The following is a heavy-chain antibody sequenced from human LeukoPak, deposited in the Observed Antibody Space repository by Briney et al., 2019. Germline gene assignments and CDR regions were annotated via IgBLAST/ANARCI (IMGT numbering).Heavy chain of an antibody. CDR1: GFTFTSYS. CDR2: ISGGGGST. Sequence: GGSLRLSCAASGFTFTSYSMNWVRQAPGKGLEWVSTISGGGGSTYYADSVKGRFTISRDNSKNTLYLQVNSLKTEDTAVYYCTTDGDYYDSSINFDYWGQGTLVTVSS. CDR3: TTDGDYYDSSINFDY. V-gene: IGHV3-23*01. J-gene: IGHJ4*02. D-gene: IGHD3-22*01.